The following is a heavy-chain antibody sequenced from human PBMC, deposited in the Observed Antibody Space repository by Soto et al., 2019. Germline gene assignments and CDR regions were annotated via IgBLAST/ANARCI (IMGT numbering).Heavy chain of an antibody. V-gene: IGHV4-34*01. D-gene: IGHD3-10*01. J-gene: IGHJ5*02. CDR2: INHSGST. CDR1: CGSFSGYY. Sequence: PSETLSLTCAVYCGSFSGYYWSWIRQPPGKGLEWIGEINHSGSTNYNPSLKSRVTISVDTSKNQFSLKLSSVTAADTAVYYCARGRMVRGVIIRDNWFDPWGQGTLVTVSS. CDR3: ARGRMVRGVIIRDNWFDP.